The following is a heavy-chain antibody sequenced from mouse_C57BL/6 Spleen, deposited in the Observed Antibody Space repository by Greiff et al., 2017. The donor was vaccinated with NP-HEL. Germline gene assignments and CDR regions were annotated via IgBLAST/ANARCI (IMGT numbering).Heavy chain of an antibody. Sequence: VQLQQSGPELVKPGASVKISCKASGYAFSSSWMNWVKQRPGKGLEWIGRIYPGDGDTNYNGKFKGKATLTADKSSSTAYMQLSSLTSEDSAVYFCARQGGVTTSWFAYWGQGTLVTVSA. CDR2: IYPGDGDT. V-gene: IGHV1-82*01. CDR1: GYAFSSSW. J-gene: IGHJ3*01. D-gene: IGHD2-5*01. CDR3: ARQGGVTTSWFAY.